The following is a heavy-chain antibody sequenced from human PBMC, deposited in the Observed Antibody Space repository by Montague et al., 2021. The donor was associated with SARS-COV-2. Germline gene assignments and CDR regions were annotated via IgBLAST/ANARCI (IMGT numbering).Heavy chain of an antibody. J-gene: IGHJ5*02. CDR1: GGSISSSSYY. CDR2: IYYSGST. CDR3: ARRSYDILTGYSIRNWFDP. V-gene: IGHV4-39*01. Sequence: SETLSLTCTVSGGSISSSSYYWGWIRQPPGKGPEWIGSIYYSGSTYYNPSLKSRVTISVDTSKNQFSLKLSSVTAADTAVYYCARRSYDILTGYSIRNWFDPWGQGTLVTVSS. D-gene: IGHD3-9*01.